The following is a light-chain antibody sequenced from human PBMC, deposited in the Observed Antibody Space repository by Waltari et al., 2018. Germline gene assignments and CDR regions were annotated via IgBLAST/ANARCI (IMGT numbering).Light chain of an antibody. Sequence: QSALTQPASVSGSPGHSTTTSCTGTRSDVGGYNYVSWYQQHPGKAPKLMIYDVSKRPSGVSNRFSGSNSGNTASLTISGLQAEDEADYYCSSYTSSSTWVFGGGTKLTVL. CDR3: SSYTSSSTWV. J-gene: IGLJ3*02. CDR1: RSDVGGYNY. V-gene: IGLV2-14*01. CDR2: DVS.